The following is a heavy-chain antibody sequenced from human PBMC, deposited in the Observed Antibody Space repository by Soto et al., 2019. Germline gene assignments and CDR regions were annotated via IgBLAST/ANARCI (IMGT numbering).Heavy chain of an antibody. J-gene: IGHJ5*02. CDR1: GDSISSYY. CDR3: ARGVATIGP. V-gene: IGHV4-59*01. Sequence: SETLCLTCTVSGDSISSYYWTWIRQPPGKGLEWIGYIYYSGSTNYNPSLKSRVTISVDTSKNQFSLKLTSVTAADTAVYYCARGVATIGPWGQGTLVTVSS. CDR2: IYYSGST. D-gene: IGHD5-12*01.